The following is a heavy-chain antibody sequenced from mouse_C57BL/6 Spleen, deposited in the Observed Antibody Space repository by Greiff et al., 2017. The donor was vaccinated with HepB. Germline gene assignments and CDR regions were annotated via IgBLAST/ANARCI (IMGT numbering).Heavy chain of an antibody. D-gene: IGHD2-1*01. J-gene: IGHJ2*01. CDR2: IYPGSGST. V-gene: IGHV1-55*01. Sequence: QVQLQQSGAELVKPGASVKMSCKASGYTFTSYWITWVKQRPGQGLEWIGDIYPGSGSTNYNEKFKSKATLTVDTSSSTAYMPLSSLTSEDSAVYYCARSTTGFDYWGQGTTLTVSS. CDR1: GYTFTSYW. CDR3: ARSTTGFDY.